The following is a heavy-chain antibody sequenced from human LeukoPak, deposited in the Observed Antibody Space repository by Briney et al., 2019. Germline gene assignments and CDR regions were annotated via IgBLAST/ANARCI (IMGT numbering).Heavy chain of an antibody. J-gene: IGHJ4*02. CDR2: ISAYNGNT. D-gene: IGHD1-1*01. CDR3: ARVGTGHIDY. V-gene: IGHV1-18*01. CDR1: GGTFSSYA. Sequence: LRASVKVSCKASGGTFSSYAISWVRQAPGQGLEWMGWISAYNGNTNYAQKLQGRVTMTTDTSTSTAYMELGSLRSDDTAVYYCARVGTGHIDYWGQGTLVTVSS.